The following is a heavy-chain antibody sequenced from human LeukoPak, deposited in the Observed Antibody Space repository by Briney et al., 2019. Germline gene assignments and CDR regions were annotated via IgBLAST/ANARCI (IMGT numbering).Heavy chain of an antibody. CDR2: INNVGGSS. Sequence: GASLRLSCVASGFAFSDLAMTWVRQAPGKGLEWVGYINNVGGSSYYGDSVRGRFSISRDNSKNTLYLQMSSLRAEDTAIYHCAKKSSLIGYWNWFDPWGQGTLVSVSS. CDR1: GFAFSDLA. V-gene: IGHV3-23*01. CDR3: AKKSSLIGYWNWFDP. J-gene: IGHJ5*02. D-gene: IGHD3-9*01.